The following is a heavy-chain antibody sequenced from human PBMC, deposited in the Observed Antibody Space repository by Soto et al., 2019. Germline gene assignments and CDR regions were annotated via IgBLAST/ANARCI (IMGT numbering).Heavy chain of an antibody. CDR3: VRENYCYGMDV. CDR1: GFTVSTDW. CDR2: IKSGGNT. J-gene: IGHJ6*02. V-gene: IGHV3-66*01. Sequence: PGGSLRLSCVASGFTVSTDWMYWVRQAPGKGLEWVSVIKSGGNTYYADSVEGRFTISRDNPKNTVYLQMNSLRAEDTAVYYCVRENYCYGMDVWGQGTTVTVSS.